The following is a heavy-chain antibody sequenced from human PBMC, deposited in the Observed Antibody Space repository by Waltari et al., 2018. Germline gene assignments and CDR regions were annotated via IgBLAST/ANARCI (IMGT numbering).Heavy chain of an antibody. CDR3: ARDPYYDFWSGTGWFDP. J-gene: IGHJ5*02. CDR1: GGSISSSSYY. CDR2: IYYSGST. Sequence: QLQLQESGPGLVKPSETLSLTCTVSGGSISSSSYYWGWIRQPPGKGLEWIGSIYYSGSTYYNPSLKSRVTISVDTSKNQFSRKLSSVTAADTAVYYCARDPYYDFWSGTGWFDPWGQGTLVTVSS. D-gene: IGHD3-3*01. V-gene: IGHV4-39*07.